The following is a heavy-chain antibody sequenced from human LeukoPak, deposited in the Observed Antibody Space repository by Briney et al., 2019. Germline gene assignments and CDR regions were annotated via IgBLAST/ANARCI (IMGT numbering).Heavy chain of an antibody. CDR2: ISDHGGAT. V-gene: IGHV3-23*01. D-gene: IGHD3-10*01. CDR3: ARDFGARDAFDI. CDR1: GFNFSSYA. J-gene: IGHJ3*02. Sequence: PGGSLRLSCAASGFNFSSYAMSWVRQAPGKGLEWVSTISDHGGATYYADSVKGRFTISRDNSKNTLYLQMNSLRAEDTAVYYCARDFGARDAFDIWGQGTMVTVSS.